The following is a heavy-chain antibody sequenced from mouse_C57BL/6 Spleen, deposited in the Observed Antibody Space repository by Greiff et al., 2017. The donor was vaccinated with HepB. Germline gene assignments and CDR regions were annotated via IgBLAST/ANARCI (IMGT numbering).Heavy chain of an antibody. CDR2: IYPGDGDT. Sequence: VQLQQSGAELVKPGASVKISCKASGYAFSSYWMNWVKQRPGKGLEWIGQIYPGDGDTNYNGKFKGKATLTADKSSSTAYMQLSSLTSEDSAVYFCARSGITTVVARYFDYWGQGTTLTVSS. CDR3: ARSGITTVVARYFDY. J-gene: IGHJ2*01. D-gene: IGHD1-1*01. CDR1: GYAFSSYW. V-gene: IGHV1-80*01.